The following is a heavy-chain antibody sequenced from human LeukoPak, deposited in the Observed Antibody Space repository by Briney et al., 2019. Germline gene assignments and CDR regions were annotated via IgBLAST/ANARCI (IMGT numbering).Heavy chain of an antibody. CDR3: ARGGYYGSGSYSN. D-gene: IGHD3-10*01. Sequence: GGSLRLSRAASGFTFSSYWMSWVRQAPGKGLEWVANIKQDGSEKYYVDSVKGRFTISRDNAKNSLYLQMNSLRAEDTAVYYCARGGYYGSGSYSNWGQGTLVTVSS. CDR2: IKQDGSEK. V-gene: IGHV3-7*03. J-gene: IGHJ4*02. CDR1: GFTFSSYW.